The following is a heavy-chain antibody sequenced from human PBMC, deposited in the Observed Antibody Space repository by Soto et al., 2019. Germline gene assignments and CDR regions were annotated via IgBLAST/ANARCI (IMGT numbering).Heavy chain of an antibody. CDR1: GGSISSYY. D-gene: IGHD2-15*01. Sequence: SETLSLTCTVSGGSISSYYWSWIRQPPGKGLEWIGYIYYSGSTNYNPSLKSRVTISVDKSKNQFSLKLSSVTAADTAVYYWARGVAYCSGGSCSMDVWGKGTTVTVSS. CDR3: ARGVAYCSGGSCSMDV. J-gene: IGHJ6*03. V-gene: IGHV4-59*01. CDR2: IYYSGST.